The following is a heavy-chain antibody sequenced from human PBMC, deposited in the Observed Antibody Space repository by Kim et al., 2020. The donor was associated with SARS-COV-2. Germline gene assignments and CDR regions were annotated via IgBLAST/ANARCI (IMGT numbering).Heavy chain of an antibody. CDR1: GDSVNSGSYY. V-gene: IGHV4-61*01. J-gene: IGHJ5*02. Sequence: SETLSLTCTVSGDSVNSGSYYWSWIRQPPGKGLEWIGYVYYTGSTNYNPSLKSRVTTSMDTSKNQFSLKMTSVTAADAAVYYCARHQTSSGSNDESWFDPWGQGTLVIVSS. CDR3: ARHQTSSGSNDESWFDP. CDR2: VYYTGST. D-gene: IGHD3-10*01.